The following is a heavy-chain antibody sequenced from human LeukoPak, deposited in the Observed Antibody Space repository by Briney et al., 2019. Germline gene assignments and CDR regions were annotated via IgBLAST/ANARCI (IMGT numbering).Heavy chain of an antibody. J-gene: IGHJ4*02. CDR3: ARGGESSVVINY. D-gene: IGHD3-22*01. CDR1: GYTFTGYY. Sequence: ASVTVSCTASGYTFTGYYMHWVRQAPGQGREWMGWINPNSGGTNYAQKFQGRVTMTRDTSISTAYMELSRLRSDDTAVYYCARGGESSVVINYWGQGTLVTVSS. CDR2: INPNSGGT. V-gene: IGHV1-2*02.